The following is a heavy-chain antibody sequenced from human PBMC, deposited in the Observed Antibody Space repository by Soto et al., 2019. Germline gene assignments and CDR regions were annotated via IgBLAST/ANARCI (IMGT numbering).Heavy chain of an antibody. CDR1: GFTFSSYW. D-gene: IGHD2-2*01. V-gene: IGHV3-74*01. CDR3: ARVPYYCSSTSCHDAFDI. Sequence: EVQLVESGGGLVQPGGSLRLSCAASGFTFSSYWMHWVRQAPGKGLVWVSRINSDGSSTSYADSVKGRFTISRDNAKNTLYLQMNSLRAEDTAVYYCARVPYYCSSTSCHDAFDIWGQGTMVTVSS. CDR2: INSDGSST. J-gene: IGHJ3*02.